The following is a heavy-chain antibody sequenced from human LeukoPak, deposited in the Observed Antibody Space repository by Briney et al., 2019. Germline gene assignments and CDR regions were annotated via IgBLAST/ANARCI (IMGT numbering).Heavy chain of an antibody. Sequence: GASVKVSCKASGGTFSSYAISWVRQAPGQGLEWMGGINPIFGTANYAQKFQGRVTITTDESTSTAYMELSSLRSEDTAVYYCAREGDSSGYYSSAYDHWGQGTLVTVSS. CDR1: GGTFSSYA. CDR2: INPIFGTA. D-gene: IGHD3-22*01. J-gene: IGHJ5*02. V-gene: IGHV1-69*05. CDR3: AREGDSSGYYSSAYDH.